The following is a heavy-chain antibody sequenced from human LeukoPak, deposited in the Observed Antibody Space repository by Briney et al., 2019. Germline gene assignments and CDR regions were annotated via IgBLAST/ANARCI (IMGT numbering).Heavy chain of an antibody. CDR2: IYYSGST. CDR1: GGSISSSSYY. Sequence: PSETLSLTCTVSGGSISSSSYYWGWIRQPPGKGLEWIGSIYYSGSTYYNPSLKSRVTISVDTSKNQFSLKLSSVTAADTAVYYCARALLYYYDSSGYYRNWFDPWGQGTLVTVSS. D-gene: IGHD3-22*01. CDR3: ARALLYYYDSSGYYRNWFDP. J-gene: IGHJ5*02. V-gene: IGHV4-39*07.